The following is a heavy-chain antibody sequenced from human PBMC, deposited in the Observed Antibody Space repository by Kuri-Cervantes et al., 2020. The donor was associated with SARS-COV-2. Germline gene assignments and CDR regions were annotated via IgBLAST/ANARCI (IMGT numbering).Heavy chain of an antibody. CDR3: ATAYCGGDCYSRADAFDI. Sequence: ASVKVSCTFSGSTLTELSMHWVRQAPGKGLEWMGGFDPEDGETIYAQKFQGRVTMTEGTSTDTAYMELSSLRSEDTAVYYCATAYCGGDCYSRADAFDIWGQGTMVTVSS. CDR1: GSTLTELS. CDR2: FDPEDGET. V-gene: IGHV1-24*01. J-gene: IGHJ3*02. D-gene: IGHD2-21*01.